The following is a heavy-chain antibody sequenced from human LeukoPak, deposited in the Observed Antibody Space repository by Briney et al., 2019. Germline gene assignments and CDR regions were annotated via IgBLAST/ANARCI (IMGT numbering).Heavy chain of an antibody. J-gene: IGHJ5*02. Sequence: ASVKVSCKASGYTFTGYYMHWVRQAPGQGLEWMGWINPNSGGTNYAQKFQGRVTMTRDTSISTAYMELSRLRSDDTAVYYCARGSIAARPQNRFDPWGQGTLVTVSS. CDR1: GYTFTGYY. D-gene: IGHD6-6*01. CDR3: ARGSIAARPQNRFDP. CDR2: INPNSGGT. V-gene: IGHV1-2*02.